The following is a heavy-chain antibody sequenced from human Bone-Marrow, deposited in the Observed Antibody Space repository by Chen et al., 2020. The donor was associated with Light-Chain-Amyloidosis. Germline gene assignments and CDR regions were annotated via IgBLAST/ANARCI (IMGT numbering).Heavy chain of an antibody. Sequence: EVQLVESGGGLVKPGGSLRLSCAASGFTFSTYGMNWVRQAPGKGLEWVSSISSTSTNRYYAYSVKGRFPISRDTAKNSLYLQINTLRAEDTAAYYCSRRGSTGTAVDYCGQGTLVTVSS. CDR2: ISSTSTNR. CDR3: SRRGSTGTAVDY. D-gene: IGHD4-4*01. J-gene: IGHJ4*02. V-gene: IGHV3-21*01. CDR1: GFTFSTYG.